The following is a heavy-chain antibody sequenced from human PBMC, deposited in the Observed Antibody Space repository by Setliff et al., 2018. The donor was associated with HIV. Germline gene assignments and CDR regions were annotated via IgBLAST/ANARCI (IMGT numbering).Heavy chain of an antibody. CDR1: GGSISSGVFY. CDR3: ARGGGVKDAFDI. V-gene: IGHV4-30-4*01. J-gene: IGHJ3*02. CDR2: IYYSGST. D-gene: IGHD3-16*01. Sequence: SETLSLTCTVSGGSISSGVFYWSWIRQHPGRGLEWIGYIYYSGSTYYNPSLKSRVAVSVDTSKNQFSLKLRSVTAADTAMYYCARGGGVKDAFDIWGQGTLVTVSS.